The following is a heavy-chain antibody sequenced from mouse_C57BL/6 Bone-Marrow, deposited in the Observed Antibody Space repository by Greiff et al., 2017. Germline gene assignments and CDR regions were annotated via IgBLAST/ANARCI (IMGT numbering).Heavy chain of an antibody. CDR1: GFTFSSYA. Sequence: EVHLVESGEGLVKPGGSLKLSCAASGFTFSSYAMSWVRQTPEKRLEWVAYISSGGDYIYYADTVKGRFTISRDNARNTLYLQMSSLKSEDTSMYYCTRGHDYERDFDYWGQGTTLTVSS. D-gene: IGHD2-4*01. J-gene: IGHJ2*01. CDR3: TRGHDYERDFDY. V-gene: IGHV5-9-1*02. CDR2: ISSGGDYI.